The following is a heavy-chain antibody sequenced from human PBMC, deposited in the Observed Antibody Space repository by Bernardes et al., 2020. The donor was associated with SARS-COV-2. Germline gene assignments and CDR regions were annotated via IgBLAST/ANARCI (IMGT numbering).Heavy chain of an antibody. Sequence: GGSLRLSCAASGFTFSGFWMSWVRQAPGKGLEWVANIKPDGSDKYYVDSVKGRFIISRDNAKSSLYLQMNSLRAEDTAVYFCAREKLRFLEWSAYGMDVWGQGTTVTVSS. J-gene: IGHJ6*02. CDR3: AREKLRFLEWSAYGMDV. V-gene: IGHV3-7*01. CDR2: IKPDGSDK. D-gene: IGHD3-3*01. CDR1: GFTFSGFW.